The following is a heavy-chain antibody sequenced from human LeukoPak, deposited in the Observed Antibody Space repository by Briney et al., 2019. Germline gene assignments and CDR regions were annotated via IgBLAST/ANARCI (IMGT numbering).Heavy chain of an antibody. Sequence: ASVKVSCKTSGYTLTDFGLSWVRQAPGQGLEWMGWISDFNGLTKYAQKLQDRVTMTTDASTSTAYMELRSLTSDDTAIYYCARGDSSGYYPNFDYWGQGTLVTVSS. CDR2: ISDFNGLT. J-gene: IGHJ4*02. V-gene: IGHV1-18*01. CDR1: GYTLTDFG. D-gene: IGHD3-22*01. CDR3: ARGDSSGYYPNFDY.